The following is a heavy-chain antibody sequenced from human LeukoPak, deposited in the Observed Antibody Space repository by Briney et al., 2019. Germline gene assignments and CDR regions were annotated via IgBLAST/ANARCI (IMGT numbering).Heavy chain of an antibody. CDR2: IYSGGST. Sequence: SGGSLRLSCAASGFTVSSNYMSWVRQAPGKGLEWVSVIYSGGSTYYADSVKGRFTISRDNSKNTLYLQMNSLRAEDTAVYHCARGYSSGYYYKGWGQGTLVTVSS. D-gene: IGHD3-22*01. J-gene: IGHJ4*02. CDR3: ARGYSSGYYYKG. CDR1: GFTVSSNY. V-gene: IGHV3-53*01.